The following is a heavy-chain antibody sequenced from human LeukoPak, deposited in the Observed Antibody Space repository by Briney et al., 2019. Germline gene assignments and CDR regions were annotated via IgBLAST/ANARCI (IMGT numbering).Heavy chain of an antibody. CDR3: ARGDGYFTY. CDR2: ISSGSGHI. J-gene: IGHJ4*02. V-gene: IGHV3-21*06. Sequence: GGSLRLSCAASGFTFTTYTMNWVRQAPGKGLERVSSISSGSGHIYYADSMKGRFTISRDNAKSSLYLQMNSLRVEDTAVYYCARGDGYFTYWGQGTLVTVSS. CDR1: GFTFTTYT.